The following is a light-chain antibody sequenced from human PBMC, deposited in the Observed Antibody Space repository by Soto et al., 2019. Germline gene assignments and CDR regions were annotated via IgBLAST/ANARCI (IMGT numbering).Light chain of an antibody. V-gene: IGKV3-15*01. CDR3: QQDNNWPWT. CDR1: QSVSSN. Sequence: EIVMTQSPATLSVSPGERGTLSCRASQSVSSNLARYQQKPGQAPRLLIYGASTRATGIPARFSGSRSGTEFTLTISSLQSEDLAVYYCQQDNNWPWTFGQVTKVEI. CDR2: GAS. J-gene: IGKJ1*01.